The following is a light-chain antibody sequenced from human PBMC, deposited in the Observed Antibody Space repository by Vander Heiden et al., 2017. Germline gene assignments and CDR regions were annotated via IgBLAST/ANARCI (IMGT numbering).Light chain of an antibody. Sequence: DIVMTQPTLSSPVTLGQPASVSCRSSESLVHSDGNTYLSLLHQRPGQPLRLLIYQISKRISGVPDRFSGSGAGTYFTLKISRVEAEDVGIYFCMQTTQFPGTFGPGTRVDIK. J-gene: IGKJ3*01. CDR3: MQTTQFPGT. CDR1: ESLVHSDGNTY. CDR2: QIS. V-gene: IGKV2-24*01.